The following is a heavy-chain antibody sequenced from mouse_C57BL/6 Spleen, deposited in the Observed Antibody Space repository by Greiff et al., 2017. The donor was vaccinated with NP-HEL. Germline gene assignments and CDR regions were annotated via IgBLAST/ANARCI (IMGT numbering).Heavy chain of an antibody. CDR3: AILRGFAY. D-gene: IGHD1-1*01. V-gene: IGHV1-59*01. CDR1: GYTFTSYW. J-gene: IGHJ3*01. Sequence: VQLQQPGAELVRPGTSVKLSCKASGYTFTSYWMHWVKQRPGQGLEWIGVIDPSDSYTNYNQKFKGKATLTVDTSSSTVYMQLSSLTSEDSAVYYCAILRGFAYWGQGTLVTVSA. CDR2: IDPSDSYT.